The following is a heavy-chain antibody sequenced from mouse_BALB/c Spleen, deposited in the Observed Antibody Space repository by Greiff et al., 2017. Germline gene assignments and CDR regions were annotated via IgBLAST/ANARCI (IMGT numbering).Heavy chain of an antibody. CDR2: ISSGGSYT. CDR3: ARQKVRDYAMDY. J-gene: IGHJ4*01. V-gene: IGHV5-6*01. Sequence: EVKVVESGGDLVKPGGSLKLSCAASGFTFSSYGMSWVRQTPDKRLEWVATISSGGSYTYYPDSVKGRFTISRDNAKNTLYLQMSSLKSEDTAMYYCARQKVRDYAMDYWGQGTSVTVSS. D-gene: IGHD2-14*01. CDR1: GFTFSSYG.